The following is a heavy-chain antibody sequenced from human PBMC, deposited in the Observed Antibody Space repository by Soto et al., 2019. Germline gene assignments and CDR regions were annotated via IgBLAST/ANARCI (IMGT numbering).Heavy chain of an antibody. CDR1: GFTFSNYW. CDR3: ARDETYYYGSGPV. V-gene: IGHV3-7*01. CDR2: IKQDGSEK. Sequence: EVQLVESGGGLVQPGGSLRLSCAASGFTFSNYWMSWVRQAPGKGLEWVANIKQDGSEKYYVDSVKGRFTISRDNAKNSLYLQMNKLRAEDTAVYYCARDETYYYGSGPVGGQGTLVTVSS. D-gene: IGHD3-10*01. J-gene: IGHJ4*02.